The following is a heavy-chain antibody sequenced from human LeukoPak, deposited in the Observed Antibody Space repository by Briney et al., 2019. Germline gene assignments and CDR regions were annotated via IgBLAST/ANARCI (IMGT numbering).Heavy chain of an antibody. Sequence: GGSLRLSCAASGFTFSSYSMNWVRQAPGKGLEWVSSISSSSSYIYYADSVKGRFTISRDNAKNSLYLQKNSLRAEDTAVYYCARVSIPMVRGVIIQYYFDYWGQGTLVTVSS. D-gene: IGHD3-10*01. CDR2: ISSSSSYI. CDR3: ARVSIPMVRGVIIQYYFDY. CDR1: GFTFSSYS. V-gene: IGHV3-21*01. J-gene: IGHJ4*02.